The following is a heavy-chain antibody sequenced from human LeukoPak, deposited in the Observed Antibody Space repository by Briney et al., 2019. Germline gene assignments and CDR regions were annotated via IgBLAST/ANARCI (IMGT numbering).Heavy chain of an antibody. V-gene: IGHV3-74*01. CDR2: IKGDGSRP. Sequence: GGSLRLSCDASGFTLSIYWMNWIRQAPGKGLEWVSRIKGDGSRPTYADSVKGRFTISRDNTKNTVYLQLNSLRAEDTAVYYCAKIDWFDPWGQGTLVTVSS. CDR1: GFTLSIYW. J-gene: IGHJ5*02. CDR3: AKIDWFDP.